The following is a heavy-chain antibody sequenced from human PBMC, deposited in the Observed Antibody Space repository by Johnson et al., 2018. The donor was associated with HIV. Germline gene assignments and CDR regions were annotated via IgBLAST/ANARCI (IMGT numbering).Heavy chain of an antibody. CDR2: IKSKSDGGTT. CDR1: GFSFSDGFTFSNAW. V-gene: IGHV3-15*01. CDR3: AKPRYYDNAFEM. D-gene: IGHD3-16*01. Sequence: VQLVESGGGLVKPGGSLRLSCAASGFSFSDGFTFSNAWMSWVRQAPGKGLEWVGRIKSKSDGGTTDYVAPVKGRFSISRDDSKNTLYVQMNSLRAEDTAVYYCAKPRYYDNAFEMWGQGTMVTVSS. J-gene: IGHJ3*02.